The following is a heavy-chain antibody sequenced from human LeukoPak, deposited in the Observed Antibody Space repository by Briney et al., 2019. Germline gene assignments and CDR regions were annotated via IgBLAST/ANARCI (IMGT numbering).Heavy chain of an antibody. J-gene: IGHJ4*02. CDR3: ARDDRSYSADF. CDR1: GYTFTGYQ. V-gene: IGHV1-2*02. CDR2: TSPKSGDS. D-gene: IGHD3-22*01. Sequence: ASVKVSCKASGYTFTGYQMHWVRQAPGQGLEWMGWTSPKSGDSSYAQKFQGRVTMTRDTSISIAYMELSRLRFDDTAVYFCARDDRSYSADFWGQGTLVTVSS.